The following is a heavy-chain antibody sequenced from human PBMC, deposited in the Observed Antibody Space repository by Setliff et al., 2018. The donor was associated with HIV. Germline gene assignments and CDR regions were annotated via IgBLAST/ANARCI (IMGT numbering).Heavy chain of an antibody. D-gene: IGHD3-16*01. V-gene: IGHV4-61*02. CDR2: IHTSGST. CDR3: AWGEGSDGSEFDS. J-gene: IGHJ5*01. Sequence: SETLSLTCTVSGGSISSGRYYWSWIRQPAGKGLEWIGRIHTSGSTNYNTSLKSRVTISIDTSRNQFSLKLNSVTAADPAVYYCAWGEGSDGSEFDSWGHGILVTVSS. CDR1: GGSISSGRYY.